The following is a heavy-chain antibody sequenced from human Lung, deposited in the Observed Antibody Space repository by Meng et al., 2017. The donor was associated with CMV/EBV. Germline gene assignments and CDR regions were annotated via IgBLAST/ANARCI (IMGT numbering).Heavy chain of an antibody. D-gene: IGHD3-3*01. CDR1: GYTFTSYG. J-gene: IGHJ6*02. V-gene: IGHV1-18*01. CDR3: ARDPIRVLRFLEWNYYYYGMDV. CDR2: ISAYNGNT. Sequence: ASVKVSCKASGYTFTSYGISGVRQAPGQGLEWMGWISAYNGNTNYAQKLQGRVTMTTDTSTSTAYMELRRLRSDDTAGYYCARDPIRVLRFLEWNYYYYGMDVWGQGTTVTVSS.